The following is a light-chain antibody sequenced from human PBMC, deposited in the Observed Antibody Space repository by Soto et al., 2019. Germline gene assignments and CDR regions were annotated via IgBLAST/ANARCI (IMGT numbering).Light chain of an antibody. CDR3: QPFDISLGYYVV. V-gene: IGLV1-40*01. CDR2: GDT. CDR1: TSNIGAGFD. Sequence: QSVLTQPPSVSGAPGQRVTISCTGNTSNIGAGFDVHWYQQLPGVAPKLLIYGDTNRPSGVPNRFSGSKSGASASLAITGLRDEDEADYYCQPFDISLGYYVVFGGGTKLTVL. J-gene: IGLJ2*01.